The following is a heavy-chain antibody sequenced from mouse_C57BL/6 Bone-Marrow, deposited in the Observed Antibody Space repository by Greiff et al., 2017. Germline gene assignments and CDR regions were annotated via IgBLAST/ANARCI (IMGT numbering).Heavy chain of an antibody. CDR3: ARWTYQFGMDY. CDR2: INPSSGYT. V-gene: IGHV1-4*01. Sequence: VQLQQSGAELARPGASVKMSCKASGYTFTSYTMHWVNQRPGQGLEWIGYINPSSGYTKYNQKFKDKATLTADKSSSTAYMQLSSLTSEDSAVYYCARWTYQFGMDYWGQGTSVTVSS. D-gene: IGHD5-1*01. CDR1: GYTFTSYT. J-gene: IGHJ4*01.